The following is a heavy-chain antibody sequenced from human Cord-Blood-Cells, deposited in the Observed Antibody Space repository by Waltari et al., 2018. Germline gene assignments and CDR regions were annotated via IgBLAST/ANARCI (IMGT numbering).Heavy chain of an antibody. CDR2: INPNSGGT. Sequence: QVQLVQSGAEVKKPGASVTVSCKASGYTFTGYYLPRVPQAPGQGLEWMGWINPNSGGTNYAQKFQGRVTMTRDTSISTAYMELSRLRSDDTAVYYCARDYRNWSGQFDPWGQGTLVTVSS. CDR3: ARDYRNWSGQFDP. CDR1: GYTFTGYY. D-gene: IGHD1-1*01. V-gene: IGHV1-2*02. J-gene: IGHJ5*02.